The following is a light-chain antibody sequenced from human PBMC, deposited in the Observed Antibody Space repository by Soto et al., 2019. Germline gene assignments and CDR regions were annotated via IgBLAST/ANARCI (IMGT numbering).Light chain of an antibody. V-gene: IGKV1-5*03. CDR1: QSISSW. Sequence: DIQMTQSPSTLSASVGDRVTITCRASQSISSWLVWYQQKPGKAPKLLIYKASTLESGVPSRFSGCGSGKEFTLNISSLQPDDFATYYCQQYNNCGSWTLGQGTKVEIK. CDR3: QQYNNCGSWT. J-gene: IGKJ1*01. CDR2: KAS.